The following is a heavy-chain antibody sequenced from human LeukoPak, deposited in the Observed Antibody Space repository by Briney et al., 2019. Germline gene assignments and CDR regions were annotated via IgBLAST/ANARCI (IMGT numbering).Heavy chain of an antibody. CDR1: GFTFSSYG. V-gene: IGHV3-23*01. CDR2: ISGSGGST. J-gene: IGHJ2*01. Sequence: GVTLRLSCVASGFTFSSYGMSWVRQAPGKGLEWVSVISGSGGSTYYADSVKGRFTISRDNSKNTLYLQMNSLRVEDTAVYYCAKRGIAAANWYFDPWGRGTLVTVSS. D-gene: IGHD6-13*01. CDR3: AKRGIAAANWYFDP.